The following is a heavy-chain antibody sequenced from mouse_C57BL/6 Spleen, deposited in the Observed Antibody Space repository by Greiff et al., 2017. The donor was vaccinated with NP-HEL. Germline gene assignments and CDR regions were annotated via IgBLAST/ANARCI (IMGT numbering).Heavy chain of an antibody. D-gene: IGHD1-1*01. J-gene: IGHJ4*01. CDR1: GYTFTDYY. CDR2: INPNNGGT. Sequence: EVQLQQSGPELVKPGASVKISCKASGYTFTDYYMNWVKQSHGKSLEWIGDINPNNGGTSYNQKFKGKATLTVDKSSSTAYMELRSLTSEDSAVYYWARLAITTVVAPMDYWGQGTSVTVSS. CDR3: ARLAITTVVAPMDY. V-gene: IGHV1-26*01.